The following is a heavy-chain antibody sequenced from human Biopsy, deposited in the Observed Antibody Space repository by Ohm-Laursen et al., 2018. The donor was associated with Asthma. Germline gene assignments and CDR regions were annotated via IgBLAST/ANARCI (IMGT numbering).Heavy chain of an antibody. Sequence: SLRLSCAASGFAFSTYAMSWARQAPGKGLEWVSVIYSGGTSDTADSVRGRFTISRDFYKNTLYLQMDSLRAEDTAVYYCARGDSSGWSHYYFDYWGQGTLVTVSS. D-gene: IGHD6-19*01. CDR3: ARGDSSGWSHYYFDY. J-gene: IGHJ4*02. V-gene: IGHV3-53*01. CDR1: GFAFSTYA. CDR2: IYSGGTS.